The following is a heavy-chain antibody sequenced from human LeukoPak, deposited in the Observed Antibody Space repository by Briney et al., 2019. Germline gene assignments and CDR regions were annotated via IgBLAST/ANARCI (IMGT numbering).Heavy chain of an antibody. D-gene: IGHD3-3*01. CDR3: ASGPRSTTSGVDSYYFDY. Sequence: ASVKVSCKTSGYTFIDYYMYWVRQAPGLGPEWLGWINPNSGGTKSPQKFQGRVTMTRDTSTSTAYLELSRLTSDDTAVYYCASGPRSTTSGVDSYYFDYWGQGTLVTVSS. CDR2: INPNSGGT. J-gene: IGHJ4*02. V-gene: IGHV1-2*02. CDR1: GYTFIDYY.